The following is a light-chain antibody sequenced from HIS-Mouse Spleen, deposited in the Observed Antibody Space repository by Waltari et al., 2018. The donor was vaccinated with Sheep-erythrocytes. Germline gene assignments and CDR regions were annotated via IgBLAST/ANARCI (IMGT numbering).Light chain of an antibody. CDR3: QQRSNWYT. CDR1: QSVSSY. CDR2: DAS. Sequence: EIVLTQSPATLSLSPGDRATLSCRASQSVSSYLAWYQQKPGQAPRLLIYDASNRATGIPARFSGSGSGTDFTLTISSLEPEDFAVYYCQQRSNWYTFGQGTKLEFK. V-gene: IGKV3-11*01. J-gene: IGKJ2*01.